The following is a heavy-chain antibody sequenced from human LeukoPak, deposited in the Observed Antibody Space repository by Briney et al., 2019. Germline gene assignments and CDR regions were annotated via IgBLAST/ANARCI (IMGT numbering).Heavy chain of an antibody. J-gene: IGHJ4*02. CDR3: ARGGDNIVATIDY. CDR1: GFTFSSYA. V-gene: IGHV3-30-3*01. Sequence: GGSLRLSCAASGFTFSSYAMHWVRQAPGKGLEWVAIISYDGSNKYYADSVKGRFTISRDNSKNTLYLQMNSLRAEDTAVYYCARGGDNIVATIDYWGQGTLVTVSS. CDR2: ISYDGSNK. D-gene: IGHD5-12*01.